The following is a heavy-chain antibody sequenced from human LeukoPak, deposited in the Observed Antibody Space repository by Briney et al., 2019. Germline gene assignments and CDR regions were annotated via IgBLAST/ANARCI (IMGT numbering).Heavy chain of an antibody. Sequence: GGSLRLSCAASGFTFSSYGMHWVRQAPGKGLEWVAVIWYDASNKYYADSVKGRFTISRDNSKNTLYLQMNSLRAEDTAVYYCAKGDLLTGYSAPVGDYWGQGTLVTVSS. CDR3: AKGDLLTGYSAPVGDY. D-gene: IGHD3-9*01. V-gene: IGHV3-33*06. J-gene: IGHJ4*02. CDR1: GFTFSSYG. CDR2: IWYDASNK.